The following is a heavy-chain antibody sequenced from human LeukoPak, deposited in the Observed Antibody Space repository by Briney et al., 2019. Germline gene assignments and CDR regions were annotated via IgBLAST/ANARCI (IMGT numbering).Heavy chain of an antibody. CDR1: GFTFSSYG. V-gene: IGHV3-33*06. Sequence: GGSLRLSCAASGFTFSSYGMLWVRQAPGKGLECVPDIWYDGSNKYYADCVKGRFTISRENSKNTLYLQKNSLRAEDTAVYYCAKDSAITMAHYFDYWGQGTLVTVSS. J-gene: IGHJ4*02. CDR3: AKDSAITMAHYFDY. CDR2: IWYDGSNK. D-gene: IGHD3-10*01.